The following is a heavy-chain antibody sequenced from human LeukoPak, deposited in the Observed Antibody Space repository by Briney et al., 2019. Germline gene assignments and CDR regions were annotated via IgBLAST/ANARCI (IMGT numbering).Heavy chain of an antibody. CDR2: INWNGGNT. CDR3: ARDRGGLGYFDS. D-gene: IGHD3-16*01. V-gene: IGHV3-20*01. J-gene: IGHJ4*02. CDR1: GLTFDDYG. Sequence: GGSLRLSCAASGLTFDDYGMSWVRHAPGKGLEWVSGINWNGGNTAYADSVKGRFTISRDNAKNSLYLQMNSLRAEDTALYHCARDRGGLGYFDSWGQGTLVTVSS.